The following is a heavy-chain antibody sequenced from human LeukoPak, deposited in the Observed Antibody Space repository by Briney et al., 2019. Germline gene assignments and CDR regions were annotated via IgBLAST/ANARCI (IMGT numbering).Heavy chain of an antibody. CDR3: ARDLAAAGPHSYYYYGMDV. D-gene: IGHD6-13*01. CDR2: INPNSGGT. CDR1: GYTFTGYY. Sequence: ASVKVSSKASGYTFTGYYMHRVRQAPGQGLEWMGWINPNSGGTNYAQKFQGWVTMTRDTSISTAYMELSRLRSDDTAVYYCARDLAAAGPHSYYYYGMDVWGQGTTVTVSS. V-gene: IGHV1-2*04. J-gene: IGHJ6*02.